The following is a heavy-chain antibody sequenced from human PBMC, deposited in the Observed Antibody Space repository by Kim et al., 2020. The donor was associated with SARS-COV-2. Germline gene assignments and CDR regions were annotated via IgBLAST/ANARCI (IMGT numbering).Heavy chain of an antibody. V-gene: IGHV4-59*08. D-gene: IGHD3-10*01. CDR2: IYYTGST. CDR1: GGSLTSYY. CDR3: ARPSYKSGWYFDV. Sequence: SQTLSLTCTVSGGSLTSYYWGWIRQPPGKGLEWIGYIYYTGSTDYNPSLKSRVTISLDTSKNHFSLNLNSVTAADTAVYYCARPSYKSGWYFDVWGRGTLVTVSS. J-gene: IGHJ2*01.